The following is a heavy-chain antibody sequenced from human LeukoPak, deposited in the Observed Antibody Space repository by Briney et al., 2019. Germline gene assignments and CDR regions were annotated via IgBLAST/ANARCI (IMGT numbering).Heavy chain of an antibody. CDR3: ARDRYCSSTSCYHVAWFDL. J-gene: IGHJ5*02. Sequence: GGSLRLSCAASGFTFSSYWMHWVRQAPGKGLVWVSRINSDGSSTSYADSVKGRFTISRDNAKNTLYLQMNSLRAEDTAVYYCARDRYCSSTSCYHVAWFDLWGQGTLVTVSS. CDR2: INSDGSST. D-gene: IGHD2-2*01. V-gene: IGHV3-74*01. CDR1: GFTFSSYW.